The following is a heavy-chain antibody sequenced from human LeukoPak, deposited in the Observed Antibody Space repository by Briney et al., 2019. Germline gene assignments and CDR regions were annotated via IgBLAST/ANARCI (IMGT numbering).Heavy chain of an antibody. V-gene: IGHV1-69*04. CDR2: IIPIFGIA. D-gene: IGHD3-22*01. Sequence: GASVKVSCKASGGTFSSYAISWVRQAPGQGLEWMGRIIPIFGIANYAQKFQGRVTITADKSTSTAYMELRSLRSEDTAVYYCARAGHYYDSSGTDAFDIWGQGTMVTVSS. J-gene: IGHJ3*02. CDR3: ARAGHYYDSSGTDAFDI. CDR1: GGTFSSYA.